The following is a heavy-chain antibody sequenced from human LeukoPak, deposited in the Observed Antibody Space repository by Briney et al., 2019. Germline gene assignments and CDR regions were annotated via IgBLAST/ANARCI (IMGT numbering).Heavy chain of an antibody. Sequence: ASVKVSCKASGYTFTSYGISWVRQAPGQGLEWMGWISAYNGNTNYAQKLQGRVTMTTDTSTSAAYMELRSLRSDDTAVYYCARTDSSTSCYMGGGSCYLPHWGQGTLATVSS. CDR2: ISAYNGNT. CDR3: ARTDSSTSCYMGGGSCYLPH. D-gene: IGHD2-2*01. V-gene: IGHV1-18*01. J-gene: IGHJ4*02. CDR1: GYTFTSYG.